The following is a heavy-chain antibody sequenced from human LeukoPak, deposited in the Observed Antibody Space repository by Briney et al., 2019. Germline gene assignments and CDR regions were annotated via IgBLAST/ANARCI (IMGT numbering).Heavy chain of an antibody. J-gene: IGHJ3*02. V-gene: IGHV4-59*01. CDR3: ARGSLDYYDSSGYYFDAFDI. CDR2: IHYSGST. Sequence: PSETLSLTCAVSGSSISSYYWSWIRQPPGRGLEWIGSIHYSGSTNYNPSLKSRVTISVDTSKNQFSLKLSSVTAADTAVYYCARGSLDYYDSSGYYFDAFDIWGQGTMVTVSS. CDR1: GSSISSYY. D-gene: IGHD3-22*01.